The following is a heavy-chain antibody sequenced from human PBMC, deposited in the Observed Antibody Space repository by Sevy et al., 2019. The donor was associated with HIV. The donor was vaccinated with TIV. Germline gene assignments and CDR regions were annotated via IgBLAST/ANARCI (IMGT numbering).Heavy chain of an antibody. V-gene: IGHV3-30*18. D-gene: IGHD5-18*01. CDR3: AKDRGGVGYGYGYYYYGMDV. J-gene: IGHJ6*02. Sequence: GGSLRLSCAASGFTFSSYGMHWVRQAPGKGLEWVAVISYDGSNKYYADSVKGRFTISRDNSKNTLYLQMNSLRAEDTAVYYCAKDRGGVGYGYGYYYYGMDVWGQGTTVTVSS. CDR1: GFTFSSYG. CDR2: ISYDGSNK.